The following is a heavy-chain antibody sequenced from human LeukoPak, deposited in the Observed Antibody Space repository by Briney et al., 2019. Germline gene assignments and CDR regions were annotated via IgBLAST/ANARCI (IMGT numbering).Heavy chain of an antibody. CDR2: IKGDESAR. J-gene: IGHJ4*02. V-gene: IGHV3-7*01. Sequence: GGSLRLSCAASGFTFSTYWMAWVRQAPGKGLEWVADIKGDESARHQADSVKGRFTISRDNTQNSVYLQMSSLRGEDTAVYYCARDVVGSLDYWGQGTLVTVSS. CDR3: ARDVVGSLDY. CDR1: GFTFSTYW. D-gene: IGHD1-26*01.